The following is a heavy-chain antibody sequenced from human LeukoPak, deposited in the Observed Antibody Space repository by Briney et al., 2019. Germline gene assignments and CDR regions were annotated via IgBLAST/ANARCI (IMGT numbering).Heavy chain of an antibody. CDR2: IKGNGIST. CDR1: GFDFSSNW. CDR3: AKDHYWSIDY. D-gene: IGHD3-3*01. J-gene: IGHJ4*02. Sequence: GGSLRLSCAASGFDFSSNWMHWVRHAPGQGLVWVSRIKGNGISTNYADSVKGRFTISRDIAKNTLYLQMNSLRAEDTGVNYCAKDHYWSIDYWGRGTLVTVSS. V-gene: IGHV3-74*01.